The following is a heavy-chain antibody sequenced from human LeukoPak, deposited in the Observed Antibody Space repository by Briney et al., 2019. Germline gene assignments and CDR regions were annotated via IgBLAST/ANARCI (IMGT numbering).Heavy chain of an antibody. D-gene: IGHD6-6*01. CDR1: GYSFTSYW. V-gene: IGHV5-10-1*01. CDR3: ARQGSYTTSSFDY. J-gene: IGHJ4*02. CDR2: FVPGDSST. Sequence: GESLNISCTASGYSFTSYWITWVRQVPGKGLEWMGKFVPGDSSTNYSPSFHGHVTISGDKSISTAYLQWNSLKASDTAMYYCARQGSYTTSSFDYWGQGTLVTVSS.